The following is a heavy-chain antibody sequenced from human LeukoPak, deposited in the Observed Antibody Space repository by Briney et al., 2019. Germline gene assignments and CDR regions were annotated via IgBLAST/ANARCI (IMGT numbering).Heavy chain of an antibody. CDR1: GGSISSSSYY. D-gene: IGHD1-7*01. V-gene: IGHV4-39*01. CDR3: ARRPLLRNYYFDY. Sequence: KPSQTLSLTCTVSGGSISSSSYYWGWIRQPPGKGLEWIGSIYYSGSTYYNPSLKSRVTISVDTSKNQFSLKLSSVTAADTAAYYCARRPLLRNYYFDYWGQGTLVTVSS. CDR2: IYYSGST. J-gene: IGHJ4*02.